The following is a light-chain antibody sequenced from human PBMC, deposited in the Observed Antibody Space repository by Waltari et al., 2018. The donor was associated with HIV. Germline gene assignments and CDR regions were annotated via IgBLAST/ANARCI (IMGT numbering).Light chain of an antibody. CDR2: GNS. V-gene: IGLV1-40*01. Sequence: QSVLTQPPSVSGAPGQRVTISCTGSSSNIGAGYDVHWYQQLPGTAPKLLTYGNSNRPSGCPDRFSGSKAGTSASLAITGLQAEDEADYYCQSYDSSLSGYVFGTGTKVTVL. J-gene: IGLJ1*01. CDR1: SSNIGAGYD. CDR3: QSYDSSLSGYV.